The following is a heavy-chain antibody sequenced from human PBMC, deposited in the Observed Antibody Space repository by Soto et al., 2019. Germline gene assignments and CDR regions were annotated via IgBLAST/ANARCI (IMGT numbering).Heavy chain of an antibody. CDR2: ISGSGDST. J-gene: IGHJ4*02. CDR3: ATPLSDPWNGFYRKIDY. V-gene: IGHV3-23*01. Sequence: EVQLLESGGALVQPGGSLRLSCAASGFTFSSYALSWVHQAPGKGLEWVSGISGSGDSTYYADSVKGRFTISRDNSKKTLYLQMNSLRADDTALYYCATPLSDPWNGFYRKIDYWGQGTLVTVSS. CDR1: GFTFSSYA. D-gene: IGHD3-3*01.